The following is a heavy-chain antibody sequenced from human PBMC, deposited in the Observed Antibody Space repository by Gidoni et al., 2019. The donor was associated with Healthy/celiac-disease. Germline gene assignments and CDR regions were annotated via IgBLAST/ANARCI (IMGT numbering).Heavy chain of an antibody. J-gene: IGHJ6*02. D-gene: IGHD6-6*01. CDR2: IIPIFGTA. CDR3: ARDGGYSSSSDFVLSGYYYGMDV. V-gene: IGHV1-69*01. CDR1: GGTFSSYA. Sequence: QVQLVQSGAEVKKPGSSVKVSCKASGGTFSSYAISWVRQAPGQGLEWMGGIIPIFGTANYAQKFQGRVTITADESTSTAYMELSSLRSEDTAVYYCARDGGYSSSSDFVLSGYYYGMDVWGQGTTVTVSS.